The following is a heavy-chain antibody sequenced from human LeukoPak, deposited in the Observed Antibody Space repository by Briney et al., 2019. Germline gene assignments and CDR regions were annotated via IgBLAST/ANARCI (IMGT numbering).Heavy chain of an antibody. CDR1: GYTFTGYY. J-gene: IGHJ5*02. V-gene: IGHV1-2*02. Sequence: ASVKVSCKASGYTFTGYYMHWVRQAPGQGLEWMGWINPNSGGTNYAQKFQGRVTMTRDTSISTAYMELSRLRSDDTAVYYCARAESVVPAAMDWFVPWGQGTLVTVSS. CDR2: INPNSGGT. CDR3: ARAESVVPAAMDWFVP. D-gene: IGHD2-2*01.